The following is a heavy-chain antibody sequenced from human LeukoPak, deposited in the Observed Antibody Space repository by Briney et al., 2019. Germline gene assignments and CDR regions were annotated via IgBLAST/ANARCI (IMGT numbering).Heavy chain of an antibody. D-gene: IGHD3-9*01. Sequence: QGSGPTLVNPTQTLTLTCTFSGFSLSTSGMRVSWIRQPPGKGLEWIGEINHSGSTNYNPSLKSRVTISVDASKNQFSLKLSSVTAADTAVYYCARHGRYYDILTGYYYWFDPWGQGTLVTVSS. CDR1: GFSLSTSGMR. CDR2: INHSGST. V-gene: IGHV4-39*01. CDR3: ARHGRYYDILTGYYYWFDP. J-gene: IGHJ5*02.